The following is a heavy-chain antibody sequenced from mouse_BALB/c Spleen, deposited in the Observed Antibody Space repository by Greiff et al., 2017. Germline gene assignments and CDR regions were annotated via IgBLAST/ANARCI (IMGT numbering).Heavy chain of an antibody. CDR3: ARGRDGGMDY. CDR2: ISSGGST. V-gene: IGHV5-6-5*01. CDR1: GFTFSSYA. Sequence: EVKLMESGGGLVKPGGSLKLSCAASGFTFSSYAMSWVRQTPEKRLEWVASISSGGSTYYPDSVKGRFTISRDNARNILYLQMSSLRSEDTAMYYCARGRDGGMDYWGQGTSVTVSS. J-gene: IGHJ4*01. D-gene: IGHD3-3*01.